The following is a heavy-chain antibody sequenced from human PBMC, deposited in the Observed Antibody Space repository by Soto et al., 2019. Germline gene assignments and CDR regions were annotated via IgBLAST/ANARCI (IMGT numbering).Heavy chain of an antibody. CDR1: GFTFSSYG. D-gene: IGHD2-21*02. J-gene: IGHJ6*02. V-gene: IGHV3-30*18. Sequence: VQLVESGGGVVQPGRSLRLSCAASGFTFSSYGMHWVRQAPGKGLEWVAVISYDGSNKYYADSVKGRFTISRDNSKNTLYLQMNSLRAENTAVYYCAKERVVTATRAYYYYYYGMDVWGQGTTVTVSS. CDR3: AKERVVTATRAYYYYYYGMDV. CDR2: ISYDGSNK.